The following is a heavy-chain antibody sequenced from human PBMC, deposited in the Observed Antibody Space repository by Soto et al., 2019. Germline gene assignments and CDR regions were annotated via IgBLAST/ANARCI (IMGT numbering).Heavy chain of an antibody. Sequence: QVQLVQSGAEVKKPGSSVKVSCKASGGTFSSYAISWVRQAPGHGLEWMGGIIPIFGTANYAQKFQGRVTSTADEATSTAYMELSSLRSEDTAVYYCASRGVVRSGYLRYYFDYWGQGTLVTVSS. J-gene: IGHJ4*02. CDR2: IIPIFGTA. CDR1: GGTFSSYA. D-gene: IGHD3-22*01. V-gene: IGHV1-69*12. CDR3: ASRGVVRSGYLRYYFDY.